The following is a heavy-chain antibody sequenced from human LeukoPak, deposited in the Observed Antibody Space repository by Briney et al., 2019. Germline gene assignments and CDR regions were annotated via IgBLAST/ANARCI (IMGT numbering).Heavy chain of an antibody. CDR1: GFIFSNYA. CDR3: AKSLGDYGNGMDV. V-gene: IGHV3-30*04. D-gene: IGHD4-17*01. Sequence: PERSLRLSCAASGFIFSNYAIHWVRQAPGKGLEWVAVISYDGSNKYYADSVKGRFTISRDNSKNTLYLQMNSLRAEDTAVYYCAKSLGDYGNGMDVWGQGTTVTVSS. J-gene: IGHJ6*02. CDR2: ISYDGSNK.